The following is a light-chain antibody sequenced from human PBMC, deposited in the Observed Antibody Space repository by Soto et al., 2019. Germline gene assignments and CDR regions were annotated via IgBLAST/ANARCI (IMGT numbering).Light chain of an antibody. Sequence: QSVLTQPPSASGTPGQRVTISCSGSSSNIGSNTVNWYQQLPGTAPKLLIYSNNQRPSGLTDRLSGSKSGTSASLAISGLQSEDDADNYCAAWNDSLNGAVFGGGTQLTVL. J-gene: IGLJ7*01. CDR2: SNN. V-gene: IGLV1-44*01. CDR3: AAWNDSLNGAV. CDR1: SSNIGSNT.